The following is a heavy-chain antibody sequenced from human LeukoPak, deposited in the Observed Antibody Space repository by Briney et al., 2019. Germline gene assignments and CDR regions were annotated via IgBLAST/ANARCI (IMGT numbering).Heavy chain of an antibody. V-gene: IGHV3-30*18. Sequence: PGRSLRLSCAASAFTFSSYGMHWVRQAPGKGLEWVAVISSDGSIKYYADSLKGRFTISRDNSKNTLYLQMNSLRAEDTAVYYCAKDDMSGSYSFDYFEYWGQGTLVTVSS. CDR3: AKDDMSGSYSFDYFEY. CDR1: AFTFSSYG. CDR2: ISSDGSIK. D-gene: IGHD1-26*01. J-gene: IGHJ4*02.